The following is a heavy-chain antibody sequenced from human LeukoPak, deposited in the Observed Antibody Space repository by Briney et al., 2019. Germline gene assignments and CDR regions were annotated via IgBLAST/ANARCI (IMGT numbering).Heavy chain of an antibody. J-gene: IGHJ5*02. V-gene: IGHV1-18*01. CDR1: GYTFTSYG. CDR2: ISAYNGNT. CDR3: ARENLGPFNWFDP. Sequence: ASVKVSCKASGYTFTSYGISWVRQAPGQGLEWMGWISAYNGNTNYAQKFQGRVTMTRDTSTSTVYMELSSLRSEDTAVYYCARENLGPFNWFDPWGQGTLVTVSS.